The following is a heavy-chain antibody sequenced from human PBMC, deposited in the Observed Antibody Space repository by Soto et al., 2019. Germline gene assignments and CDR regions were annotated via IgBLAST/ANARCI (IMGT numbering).Heavy chain of an antibody. D-gene: IGHD3-3*01. CDR3: ASGDFWSGYYPTNYYYGMDV. V-gene: IGHV1-69*01. CDR1: GGTFSSYA. Sequence: SVKVSCKASGGTFSSYAISWVRQAPGQGLEWMGGIIPIFGTANYAQKFQGRVTITADESTSTAYMELSSLRSEDTAVYYCASGDFWSGYYPTNYYYGMDVWGQGTTVTVSS. CDR2: IIPIFGTA. J-gene: IGHJ6*02.